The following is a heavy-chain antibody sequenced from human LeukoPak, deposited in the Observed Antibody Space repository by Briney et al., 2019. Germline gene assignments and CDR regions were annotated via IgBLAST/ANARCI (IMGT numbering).Heavy chain of an antibody. CDR1: GFIFRNHW. Sequence: GGPLRLSCAASGFIFRNHWMTWVRQAPGRGLEWVAHIKQDGSEKHYVDSVEGRFTLSRDDAKNSLYLQMSSLRVDDSAVYYCARGPNYGDRVDYIDYWGQGTLVTVSS. D-gene: IGHD4-17*01. J-gene: IGHJ4*02. V-gene: IGHV3-7*01. CDR3: ARGPNYGDRVDYIDY. CDR2: IKQDGSEK.